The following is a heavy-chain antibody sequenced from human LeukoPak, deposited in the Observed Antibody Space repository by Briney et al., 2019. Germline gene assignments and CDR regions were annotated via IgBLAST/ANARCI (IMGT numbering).Heavy chain of an antibody. V-gene: IGHV4-59*01. Sequence: PSETLSLTCTVPGGSISSYYWSWIRQPPGKGLEWIGYIYYRGSTNYNPSLKSRVTISVDTSKNQFSLKLSSLTAADPAVYYCAREDTAMGFDYWGQGPLVPVSS. CDR2: IYYRGST. CDR1: GGSISSYY. D-gene: IGHD5-18*01. J-gene: IGHJ4*02. CDR3: AREDTAMGFDY.